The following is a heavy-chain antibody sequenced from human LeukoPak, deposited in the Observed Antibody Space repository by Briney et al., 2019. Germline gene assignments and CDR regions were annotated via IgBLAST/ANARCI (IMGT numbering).Heavy chain of an antibody. V-gene: IGHV1-8*01. CDR2: MNPNSGNT. CDR3: ARGRARYGMDV. J-gene: IGHJ6*02. CDR1: GYTFTSYQ. Sequence: ASVKDSCKAYGYTFTSYQINWLRQATGQGLEGMGWMNPNSGNTVYTQRFQGRVTMTRNTSTSTAYMELSNLRSEDTAVYYCARGRARYGMDVWGQGTTVTVSS.